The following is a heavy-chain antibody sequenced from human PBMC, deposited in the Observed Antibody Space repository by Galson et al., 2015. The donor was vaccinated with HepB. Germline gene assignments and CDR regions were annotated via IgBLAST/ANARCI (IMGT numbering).Heavy chain of an antibody. CDR2: IIPIFGTA. J-gene: IGHJ4*02. V-gene: IGHV1-69*13. CDR3: AGGTTMTTVTPSDY. Sequence: SVKVSCKASGGTFSSYAISWVRQAPGQGLEWMGGIIPIFGTANYAQKFQGRVTITADESTSTAYMELSSLRSEDTAVYYCAGGTTMTTVTPSDYWGQGTLVTVSS. D-gene: IGHD4-17*01. CDR1: GGTFSSYA.